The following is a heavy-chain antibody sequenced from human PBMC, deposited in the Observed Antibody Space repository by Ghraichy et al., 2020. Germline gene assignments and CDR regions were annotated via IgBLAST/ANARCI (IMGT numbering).Heavy chain of an antibody. Sequence: GGSLRLSLTCAASGFTIRNHVMSWFRQAPGKGLEWVSSIIASGGSTYFADSAKGRFTVSRDNSKNMVYLQLNSLKADDTAVYICASWGGAPSAFSTTYFGPLDYWGQGTLVTVSS. J-gene: IGHJ4*02. D-gene: IGHD2/OR15-2a*01. V-gene: IGHV3-23*01. CDR1: GFTIRNHV. CDR2: IIASGGST. CDR3: ASWGGAPSAFSTTYFGPLDY.